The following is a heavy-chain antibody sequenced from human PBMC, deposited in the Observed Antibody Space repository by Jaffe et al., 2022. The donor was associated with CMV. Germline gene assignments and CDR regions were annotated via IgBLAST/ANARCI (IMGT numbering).Heavy chain of an antibody. Sequence: EVQLLESGGALVQPGGSLRLSCGASGFIFSNYAMSWVRQVPGKGLEWVSTLSGSGAPTYYADSVKGRFTISRDNSKNTLYLQMNSLRAEDTAVYFCAKLDCSSSGCYTGGYSYYHGVDVWGQGTTVTVSS. J-gene: IGHJ6*02. V-gene: IGHV3-23*01. CDR3: AKLDCSSSGCYTGGYSYYHGVDV. CDR1: GFIFSNYA. CDR2: LSGSGAPT. D-gene: IGHD2-2*02.